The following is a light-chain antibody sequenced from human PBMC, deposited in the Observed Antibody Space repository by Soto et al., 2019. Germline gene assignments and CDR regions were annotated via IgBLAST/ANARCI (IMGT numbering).Light chain of an antibody. CDR3: QQYIRWPLT. CDR1: QSISNN. J-gene: IGKJ4*01. Sequence: ILMTQSPVTLSVAPGERATLSCRASQSISNNLAWYQQKPGQAPSLLIYGASTRATGTPARFSGSGSGTEFTLTISSLQSEDFAVYYCQQYIRWPLTFGGGTKVDIK. V-gene: IGKV3-15*01. CDR2: GAS.